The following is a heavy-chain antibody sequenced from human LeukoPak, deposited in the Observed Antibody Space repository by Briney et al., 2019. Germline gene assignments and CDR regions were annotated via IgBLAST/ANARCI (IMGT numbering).Heavy chain of an antibody. Sequence: GESLKISCKGSGYSFTSYWIGWVRQMPGKGLEWMGIIYPGDSDTRYSPSFQGQVTISADKSISTAYLPWSSLKASDTAMYYCARAPRRNYDFWSGYYFYWFDPWGQGTLVTVSS. CDR1: GYSFTSYW. CDR2: IYPGDSDT. D-gene: IGHD3-3*01. J-gene: IGHJ5*02. CDR3: ARAPRRNYDFWSGYYFYWFDP. V-gene: IGHV5-51*01.